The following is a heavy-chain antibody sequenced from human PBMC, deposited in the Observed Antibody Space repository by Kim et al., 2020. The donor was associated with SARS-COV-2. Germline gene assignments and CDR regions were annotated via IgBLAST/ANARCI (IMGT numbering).Heavy chain of an antibody. V-gene: IGHV3-9*01. J-gene: IGHJ3*02. D-gene: IGHD2-2*02. CDR3: AKSWGVVVPAAINDAFDI. CDR1: GFTFDDYA. Sequence: GGSLRLSCAASGFTFDDYAMHWVRQAPGKGLEWVSGISWNSGSIGYADSVKGRFTISRDNAKNSLYLQMNSLRAEDTALYYCAKSWGVVVPAAINDAFDIWGQGTMVTVSS. CDR2: ISWNSGSI.